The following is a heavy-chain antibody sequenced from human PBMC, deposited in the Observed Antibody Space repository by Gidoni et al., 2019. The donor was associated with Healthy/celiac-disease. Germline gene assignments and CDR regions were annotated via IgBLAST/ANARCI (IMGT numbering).Heavy chain of an antibody. V-gene: IGHV3-49*04. Sequence: EVQLVESGGGLVQPGRSLRLSCTASGFTFGDYAMSWVRQAPGKGLEWVGFIRSKAYGGTTEYAASVKGRFTISRDDSKSIAYLQMNSLKTEDTAVYYCTRVNVEHYFDYWGQGTLVTVSS. D-gene: IGHD2-15*01. CDR2: IRSKAYGGTT. CDR1: GFTFGDYA. J-gene: IGHJ4*02. CDR3: TRVNVEHYFDY.